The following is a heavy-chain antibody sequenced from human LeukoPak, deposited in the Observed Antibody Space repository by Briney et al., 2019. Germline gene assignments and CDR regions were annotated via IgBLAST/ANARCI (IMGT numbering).Heavy chain of an antibody. V-gene: IGHV3-21*01. CDR1: GFTFSSYS. CDR3: ATAIVTGY. D-gene: IGHD1-14*01. Sequence: GGSLRLSCAASGFTFSSYSMHWVPQAPGNGLEWVSSISSSSNYIYYADSVKGRFTISRDNAKNSLYLQMNSLRAQDTAVYYCATAIVTGYWGQGNLVTVSS. J-gene: IGHJ4*02. CDR2: ISSSSNYI.